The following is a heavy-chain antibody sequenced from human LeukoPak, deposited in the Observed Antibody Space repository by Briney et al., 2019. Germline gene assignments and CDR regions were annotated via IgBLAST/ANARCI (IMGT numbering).Heavy chain of an antibody. V-gene: IGHV3-66*01. CDR2: IYNNGDT. CDR3: ARSPDYGDYLFAY. CDR1: GFTVSSIN. Sequence: GGTLRLSCAVSGFTVSSINMSWVRPAPGKGLEWGLGIYNNGDTYYANSLKRRFTISRENSKNTVYLQMHSLRAEDTAVYYCARSPDYGDYLFAYWGQGTLVTVSS. D-gene: IGHD4-17*01. J-gene: IGHJ4*02.